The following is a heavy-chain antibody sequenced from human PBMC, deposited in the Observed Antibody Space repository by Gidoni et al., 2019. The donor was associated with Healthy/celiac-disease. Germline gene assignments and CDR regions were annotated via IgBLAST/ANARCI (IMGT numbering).Heavy chain of an antibody. D-gene: IGHD1-1*01. CDR2: ISSSGSTI. Sequence: QVQLVESGGGLVKPGGSLRLSCAASGSTFSDYHMSWIRQAPGKGLEWVSYISSSGSTIYYADSVKGRFTISRDNAKNSLYLQMNSLRAEDTAVYYCARDGRTVQPLWYYGMDVWGQGTTVTVSS. CDR1: GSTFSDYH. V-gene: IGHV3-11*01. J-gene: IGHJ6*02. CDR3: ARDGRTVQPLWYYGMDV.